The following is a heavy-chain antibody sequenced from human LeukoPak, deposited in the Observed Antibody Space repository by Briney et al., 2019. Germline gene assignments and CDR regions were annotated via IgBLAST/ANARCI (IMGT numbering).Heavy chain of an antibody. Sequence: GESLRLSCAASGFTFSSYSMNWVRQAPGKGLEWVSSISSSSYIYYADSVKGRFTISRDNAKNSLYLQMNSLRAEDTAVYYCATSWAFNWNDEWGQGTLVTVSS. J-gene: IGHJ5*02. V-gene: IGHV3-21*01. CDR1: GFTFSSYS. CDR3: ATSWAFNWNDE. CDR2: ISSSSYI.